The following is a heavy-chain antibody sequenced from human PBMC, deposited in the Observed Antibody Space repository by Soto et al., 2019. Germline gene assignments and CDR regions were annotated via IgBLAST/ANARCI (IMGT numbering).Heavy chain of an antibody. Sequence: EVQLVESGGGLVQPGGSLRLSCAASAFTFSSYSMNWVRQAPGKGLEWVSYINSGSTTMYYADSVKGRFTISRGNAKNSLCLQMNRLRAEDTAVFYCARGDPSPGRAGFWGRGSLVAVCS. CDR2: INSGSTTM. D-gene: IGHD3-16*01. V-gene: IGHV3-48*01. CDR1: AFTFSSYS. J-gene: IGHJ2*01. CDR3: ARGDPSPGRAGF.